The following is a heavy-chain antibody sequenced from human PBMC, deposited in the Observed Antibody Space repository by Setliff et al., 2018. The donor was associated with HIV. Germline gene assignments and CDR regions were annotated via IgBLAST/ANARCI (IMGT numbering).Heavy chain of an antibody. V-gene: IGHV4-4*08. Sequence: SETLSLTCTVSGGSIGGYYWGWIRQPPGTGLEWLGCIYSGGSTNYNPSLESRVTISLDTSKNQFSLRLTSVTAADTAVYYCARVRSYGSAYDAFDVWGPGTMVT. D-gene: IGHD3-10*01. CDR2: IYSGGST. CDR3: ARVRSYGSAYDAFDV. CDR1: GGSIGGYY. J-gene: IGHJ3*01.